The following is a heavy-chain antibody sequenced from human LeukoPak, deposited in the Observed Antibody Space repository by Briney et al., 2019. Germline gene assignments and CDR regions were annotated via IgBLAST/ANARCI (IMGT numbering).Heavy chain of an antibody. CDR2: INEDGSST. D-gene: IGHD3-10*01. Sequence: GGSLRLSCAASGYTFSTYWMHWIRQDQGTGLVWVSRINEDGSSTSYADSVRGRFTISRDNAKNTLYLQMNSLRAEDTAVYYCTRDTFGARDSWGQGTLVTVSS. V-gene: IGHV3-74*01. J-gene: IGHJ4*02. CDR3: TRDTFGARDS. CDR1: GYTFSTYW.